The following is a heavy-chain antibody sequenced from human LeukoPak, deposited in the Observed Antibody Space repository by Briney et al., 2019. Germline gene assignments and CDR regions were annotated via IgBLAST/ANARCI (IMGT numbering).Heavy chain of an antibody. D-gene: IGHD5-18*01. V-gene: IGHV3-48*03. J-gene: IGHJ4*02. Sequence: GSLRLSCAASGFTFSSYEMNWVRQAPGEGLEWVSYISSSGSTIYYADSVKGRFTISRDNSKNTLYLQMNSLRAEDTAVYYCARGGYSYGYVNYWGQGTLVTVSS. CDR2: ISSSGSTI. CDR1: GFTFSSYE. CDR3: ARGGYSYGYVNY.